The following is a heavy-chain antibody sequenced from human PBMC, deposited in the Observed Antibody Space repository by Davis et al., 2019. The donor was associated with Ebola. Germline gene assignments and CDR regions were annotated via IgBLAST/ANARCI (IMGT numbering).Heavy chain of an antibody. CDR2: INTNTGNP. V-gene: IGHV7-4-1*02. J-gene: IGHJ4*02. D-gene: IGHD5-18*01. CDR1: GYTLTDYA. CDR3: ARCEENPDTTMVSCFDY. Sequence: ASVTVPRLASGYTLTDYAMNWVRQAPGQGLEWMGRINTNTGNPTYAQGFTGRFVFALDTSVSTAYLQISSLKAEDTAVYYCARCEENPDTTMVSCFDYWGQGTLVTVSS.